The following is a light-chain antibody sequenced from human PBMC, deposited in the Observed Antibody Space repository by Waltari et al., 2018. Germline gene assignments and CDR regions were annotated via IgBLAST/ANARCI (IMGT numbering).Light chain of an antibody. CDR3: QQYNNWPLT. V-gene: IGKV3-15*01. CDR1: QSVTNN. CDR2: RAS. Sequence: EIVMTQSPATLSLSPGESATLSCRASQSVTNNLAWYQQKPGQAPRLLLYRASTRATSIPARISGSGSGTEFTLTISSLQSEDFAFYYCQQYNNWPLTFGGGTKVEIK. J-gene: IGKJ4*01.